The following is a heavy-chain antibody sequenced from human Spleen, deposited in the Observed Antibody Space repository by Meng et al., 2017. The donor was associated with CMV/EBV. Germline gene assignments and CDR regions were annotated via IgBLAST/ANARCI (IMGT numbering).Heavy chain of an antibody. Sequence: SETLSLTCTVSSGSISTNYWSWIRQPPGKGLEWIGYIYYSGSTNYNPSLKSRVTISVDTSKNQFSLKLNSVTAADTAVYHCAREKYSGYDRGQGYGMDVWGQGTTVTVSS. CDR1: SGSISTNY. V-gene: IGHV4-59*01. CDR3: AREKYSGYDRGQGYGMDV. J-gene: IGHJ6*02. D-gene: IGHD5-12*01. CDR2: IYYSGST.